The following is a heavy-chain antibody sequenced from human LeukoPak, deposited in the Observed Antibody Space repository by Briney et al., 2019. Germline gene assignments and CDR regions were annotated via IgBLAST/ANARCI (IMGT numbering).Heavy chain of an antibody. V-gene: IGHV4-61*02. CDR2: IYTSGST. CDR1: GGSISSGSYY. J-gene: IGHJ5*02. Sequence: SQTLSLTCTVSGGSISSGSYYWSRIRQPAGKGLEWIGRIYTSGSTNYNPSLKSRVTISVDTSKNQFSLKLSSVTAADTAVYYCARGYRGYCSSTSCYNNWFDPWGQGTLVTVSS. CDR3: ARGYRGYCSSTSCYNNWFDP. D-gene: IGHD2-2*01.